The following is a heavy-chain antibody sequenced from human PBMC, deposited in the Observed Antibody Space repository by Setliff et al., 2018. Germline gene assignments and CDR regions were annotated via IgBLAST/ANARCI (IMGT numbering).Heavy chain of an antibody. CDR2: INVSGGSA. V-gene: IGHV1-46*01. J-gene: IGHJ4*02. Sequence: ASVKVSCKTSGYSFIRYYMYWVRQAPGQGLEWMGLINVSGGSASYEQKFQGRVTMTRDTSTGTVYMEIRSLRSDDTAVYYCARGNYGDPDYWGQGTLVTVSS. CDR1: GYSFIRYY. CDR3: ARGNYGDPDY. D-gene: IGHD4-17*01.